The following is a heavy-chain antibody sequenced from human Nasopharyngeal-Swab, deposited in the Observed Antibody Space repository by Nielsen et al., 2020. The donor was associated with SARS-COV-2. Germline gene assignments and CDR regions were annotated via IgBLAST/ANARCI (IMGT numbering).Heavy chain of an antibody. J-gene: IGHJ4*02. CDR1: GFTFSDSA. Sequence: GESLKISCAASGFTFSDSAIHWVRQASGKGPEWVGRIRSKGNTYATAYAASVKGRFIIFRDEPTNTAYLQMNSLKTEDTAVYYCTRCGGGCYSGRDYWGQGTLVTVSS. CDR2: IRSKGNTYAT. D-gene: IGHD2-15*01. V-gene: IGHV3-73*01. CDR3: TRCGGGCYSGRDY.